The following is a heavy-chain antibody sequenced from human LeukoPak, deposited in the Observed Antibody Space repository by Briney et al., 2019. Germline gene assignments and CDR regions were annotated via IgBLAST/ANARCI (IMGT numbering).Heavy chain of an antibody. CDR1: GFTVSGNY. J-gene: IGHJ4*02. Sequence: PGGSLRPSCAASGFTVSGNYMSWVRQAPGEGLEWVSLIYSGSNTYYADSVKGRFTISRDNSKNTLYLQMNTVRAEDTAIYYCARVFHDYYFDYWGQGTLVTVSS. CDR3: ARVFHDYYFDY. CDR2: IYSGSNT. V-gene: IGHV3-53*01. D-gene: IGHD3-3*01.